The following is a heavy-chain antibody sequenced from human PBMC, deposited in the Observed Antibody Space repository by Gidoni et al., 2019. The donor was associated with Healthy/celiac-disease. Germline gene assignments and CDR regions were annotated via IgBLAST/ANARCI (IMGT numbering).Heavy chain of an antibody. V-gene: IGHV3-23*01. CDR3: ANGPPYDILTGYYGVDI. D-gene: IGHD3-9*01. CDR1: GFTFRSYA. CDR2: ISGTGGST. Sequence: EVQLLESGGGLVQPGGSLRLACAASGFTFRSYAMGWVLQAPGKGLAWVAAISGTGGSTYYADSVKGRFTISRDNSKNTLYLQMNSLRAEDTAVYYCANGPPYDILTGYYGVDIWGQGTLVTVSS. J-gene: IGHJ5*02.